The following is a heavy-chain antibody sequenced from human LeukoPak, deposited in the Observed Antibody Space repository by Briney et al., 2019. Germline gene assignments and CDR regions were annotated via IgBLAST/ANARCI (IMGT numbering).Heavy chain of an antibody. CDR3: ARDQYSGSYSGFDY. CDR2: IIPIFGTA. J-gene: IGHJ4*02. D-gene: IGHD1-26*01. V-gene: IGHV1-69*06. CDR1: GGTFSSYA. Sequence: SVKVSCKASGGTFSSYAISWVRQAPGQGLEWMGGIIPIFGTANYAQKFQGRVTITADKSTSTAYMELRSLRSDDTAVYYCARDQYSGSYSGFDYWGQGTLVTVSS.